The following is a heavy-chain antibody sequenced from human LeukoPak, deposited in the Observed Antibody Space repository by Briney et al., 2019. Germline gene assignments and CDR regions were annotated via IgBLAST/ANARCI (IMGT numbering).Heavy chain of an antibody. CDR1: GVSISSGSYY. CDR3: ARDSRYTAFDY. CDR2: IYTSGST. V-gene: IGHV4-61*02. J-gene: IGHJ4*02. D-gene: IGHD5-18*01. Sequence: TLSLTCTVSGVSISSGSYYWSWIRQPAGKGLEWIGRIYTSGSTNYNPSLKSRVTISVDTSKNQFSLKLSSVTAADTAVYYCARDSRYTAFDYWGQGTLVTVSS.